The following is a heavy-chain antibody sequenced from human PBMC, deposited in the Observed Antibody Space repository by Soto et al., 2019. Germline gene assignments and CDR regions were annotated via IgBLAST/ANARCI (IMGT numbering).Heavy chain of an antibody. J-gene: IGHJ4*02. D-gene: IGHD4-17*01. V-gene: IGHV1-18*01. Sequence: ASVKVSCKASGYTFTSYGISWVRQAPGQGLEWMGWISAYNGNTNYAQKLQGRVTMTTDTSTSTAYMELSSLRSEDTAVYYCARGRFTTVTTWWYFDYWGQGTLVTVSS. CDR2: ISAYNGNT. CDR3: ARGRFTTVTTWWYFDY. CDR1: GYTFTSYG.